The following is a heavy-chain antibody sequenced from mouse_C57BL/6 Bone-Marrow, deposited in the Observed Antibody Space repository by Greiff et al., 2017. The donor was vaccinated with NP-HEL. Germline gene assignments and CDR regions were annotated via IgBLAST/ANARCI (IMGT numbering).Heavy chain of an antibody. D-gene: IGHD2-4*01. J-gene: IGHJ2*01. Sequence: QVQLQQPGAELVKPGASVKLSCKASGYTFTSYWMHWVKQRPGQGLEWIGMIHPNSGSTNYNEKFKSKATLTADKSSSTAYMQLSSLTSEDSAVYFCARPLYDYDDQYYFDYWGQGTTLTVSS. V-gene: IGHV1-64*01. CDR1: GYTFTSYW. CDR3: ARPLYDYDDQYYFDY. CDR2: IHPNSGST.